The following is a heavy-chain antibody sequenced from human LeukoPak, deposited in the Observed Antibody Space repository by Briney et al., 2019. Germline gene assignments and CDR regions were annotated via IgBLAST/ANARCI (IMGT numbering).Heavy chain of an antibody. D-gene: IGHD3-22*01. Sequence: SETLSLTCAVYGGSFSGYYWSWIRQPPGKGLEWIGEINHSGSTNYNPSLKSRVTISVDTSKNQFSLKLSSVTAADTAVYYCARGRASGYHQPGWFDPWGQGTLVTVSS. J-gene: IGHJ5*02. CDR1: GGSFSGYY. V-gene: IGHV4-34*01. CDR2: INHSGST. CDR3: ARGRASGYHQPGWFDP.